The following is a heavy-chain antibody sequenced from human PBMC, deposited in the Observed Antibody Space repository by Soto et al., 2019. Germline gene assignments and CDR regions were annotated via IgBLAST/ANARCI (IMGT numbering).Heavy chain of an antibody. D-gene: IGHD3-9*01. Sequence: SETLSLTCTVSGVSFSPYYWSWIRQPPGKGLEWIGHISFAGSTNYNPSLESRVTISADTSKNQFSLRLGSVTAEDTAVYYCARGSHHYDILTGYYQYYFDYWGQGTLVTVSS. J-gene: IGHJ4*02. CDR3: ARGSHHYDILTGYYQYYFDY. CDR1: GVSFSPYY. V-gene: IGHV4-59*01. CDR2: ISFAGST.